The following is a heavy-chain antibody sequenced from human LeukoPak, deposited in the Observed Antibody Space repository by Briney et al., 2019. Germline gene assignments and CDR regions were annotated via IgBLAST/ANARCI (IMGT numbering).Heavy chain of an antibody. CDR1: GGSISSYY. CDR2: IYYSGST. J-gene: IGHJ6*02. D-gene: IGHD5-12*01. CDR3: ASLLRPDRYYYGMDV. V-gene: IGHV4-59*08. Sequence: SETLSLTCTVSGGSISSYYWSWIRQLPGKGLEWIGYIYYSGSTNYNPSLKSRVTISVDTSKNQFSLKLSSVTAADTAVYYRASLLRPDRYYYGMDVWGQGTTVTVSS.